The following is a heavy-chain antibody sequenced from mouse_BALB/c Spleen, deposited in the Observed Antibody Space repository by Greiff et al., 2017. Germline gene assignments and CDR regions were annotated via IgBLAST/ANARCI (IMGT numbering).Heavy chain of an antibody. V-gene: IGHV5-17*02. CDR3: ARRIYYDYDGTPYYAMDY. Sequence: DVQLVESGGGLVQPGGSRKLSCAASGFTFSSFGMHWVRQAPEKGLEWVAYISSGSSTIYYADTVKGRFTISRDNPKNTLFLQMTSLRSEDTAMYYCARRIYYDYDGTPYYAMDYWGQGTSVTVSS. J-gene: IGHJ4*01. D-gene: IGHD2-4*01. CDR2: ISSGSSTI. CDR1: GFTFSSFG.